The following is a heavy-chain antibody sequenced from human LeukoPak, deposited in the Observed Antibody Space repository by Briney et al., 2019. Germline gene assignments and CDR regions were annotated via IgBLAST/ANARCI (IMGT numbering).Heavy chain of an antibody. CDR2: INHSGST. V-gene: IGHV4-34*01. CDR1: GGSFSGYY. D-gene: IGHD3-10*01. Sequence: PSETLSLTCAVYGGSFSGYYWSWIRHPPGRGLEWIGEINHSGSTNYNPSLKSRVTISVDTSKNQFSLKLSSVTAADTAVYYCARGRGNYGSGSYYYYYYYMDVWGKGTTVTVSS. J-gene: IGHJ6*03. CDR3: ARGRGNYGSGSYYYYYYYMDV.